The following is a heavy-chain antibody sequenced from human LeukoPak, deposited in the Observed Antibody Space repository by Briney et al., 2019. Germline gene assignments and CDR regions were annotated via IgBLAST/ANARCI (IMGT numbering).Heavy chain of an antibody. CDR3: ARVTGCIDY. D-gene: IGHD7-27*01. CDR2: MNPTSGNT. J-gene: IGHJ4*02. V-gene: IGHV1-8*02. Sequence: GPSVKVSCKASGYSFTGYYMHWVRQATGQGLEWMGWMNPTSGNTGYAQKFQGRVTMTRDTSISTAYMELGSLRSEDTAVYYCARVTGCIDYWGQGTLVTVSS. CDR1: GYSFTGYY.